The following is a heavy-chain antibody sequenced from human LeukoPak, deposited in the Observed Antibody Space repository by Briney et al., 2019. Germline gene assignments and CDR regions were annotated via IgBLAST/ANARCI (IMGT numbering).Heavy chain of an antibody. CDR1: GGTFSSYA. D-gene: IGHD3-22*01. CDR3: ARTNYYDSSGYQGAGTYYYGMDV. V-gene: IGHV1-69*04. J-gene: IGHJ6*02. Sequence: SVKVSCKASGGTFSSYAISWVRQAPGQGLEWMGRIIPIPGIANYAQKFQGRVTITADKSTSTAYMEVSSLRSEDTAVYYCARTNYYDSSGYQGAGTYYYGMDVWGQGTTVTVSS. CDR2: IIPIPGIA.